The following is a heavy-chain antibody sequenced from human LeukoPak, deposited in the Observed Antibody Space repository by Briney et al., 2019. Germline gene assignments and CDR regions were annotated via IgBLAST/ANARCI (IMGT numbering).Heavy chain of an antibody. V-gene: IGHV3-21*01. CDR2: ISSSSSYI. Sequence: GGSLRLSCAASGFTFSSYSMNWVRQAPGKGLEWVSSISSSSSYIYYADSVKGRFTISRDNAKNSLYLQMNSLRAEDTAVYYCARDGFDSGGWEDYWGQGTLVTVSS. J-gene: IGHJ4*02. CDR3: ARDGFDSGGWEDY. CDR1: GFTFSSYS. D-gene: IGHD6-19*01.